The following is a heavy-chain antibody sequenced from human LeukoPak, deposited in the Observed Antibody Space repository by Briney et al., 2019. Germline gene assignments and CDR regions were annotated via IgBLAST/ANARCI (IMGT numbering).Heavy chain of an antibody. CDR2: INTNTGSP. J-gene: IGHJ4*02. Sequence: ASVKVSCKASGYSFSNYAMNWVRQAPGQGLEWMGWINTNTGSPTYAQGFTGRFVFSLDTSVSTAYLQISSLKAEDTAVYFCARGTVAGIRWFDYWGQGTLVTVSS. D-gene: IGHD6-19*01. CDR1: GYSFSNYA. V-gene: IGHV7-4-1*02. CDR3: ARGTVAGIRWFDY.